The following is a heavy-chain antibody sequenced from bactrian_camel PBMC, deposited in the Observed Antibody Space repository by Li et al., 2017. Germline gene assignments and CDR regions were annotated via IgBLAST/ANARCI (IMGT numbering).Heavy chain of an antibody. Sequence: VQLVESGGGLVQPGGTLRLSCAASGFTFSRYAMTWVRQAPGKGLEWVSAVNRGGGSTYYADSVKGRFTISRDNAKNTVYLQLNSLKTDDMAMYYCAKERDKVVDSTYAYNVWGQGTQVTVS. J-gene: IGHJ4*01. D-gene: IGHD2*01. CDR1: GFTFSRYA. CDR2: VNRGGGST. V-gene: IGHV3S40*01. CDR3: AKERDKVVDSTYAYNV.